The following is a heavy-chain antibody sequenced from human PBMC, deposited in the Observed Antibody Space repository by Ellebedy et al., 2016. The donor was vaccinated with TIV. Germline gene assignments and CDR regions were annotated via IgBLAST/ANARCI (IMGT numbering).Heavy chain of an antibody. CDR3: ARIGEGVSGTSFDV. J-gene: IGHJ3*01. CDR2: RSSYNGNT. V-gene: IGHV1-18*04. Sequence: AASVKVSCKASGYTFTSYGISWVRQAPGRGLEWMGWRSSYNGNTKYAQKFQGRVTMTTDTSTSTTYKELMGLRSDDTALYYCARIGEGVSGTSFDVWGQGTIVTVSS. D-gene: IGHD3-10*01. CDR1: GYTFTSYG.